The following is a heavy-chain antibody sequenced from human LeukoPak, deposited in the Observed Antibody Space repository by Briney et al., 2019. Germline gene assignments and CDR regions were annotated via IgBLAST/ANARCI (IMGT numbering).Heavy chain of an antibody. Sequence: SETQSLTSALYAGSFTGYYWRWSRHRPGSGLECVWEINHSGSTTYNPSLKSRDAVSVATSKNQFPLKLSSVTAADTGVYYCARGASDDSGSYSGPRYWGQGTLATVSS. CDR2: INHSGST. V-gene: IGHV4-34*01. CDR3: ARGASDDSGSYSGPRY. J-gene: IGHJ4*02. D-gene: IGHD1-26*01. CDR1: AGSFTGYY.